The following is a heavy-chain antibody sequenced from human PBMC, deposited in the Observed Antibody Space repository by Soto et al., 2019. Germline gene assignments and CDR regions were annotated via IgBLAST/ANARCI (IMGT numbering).Heavy chain of an antibody. D-gene: IGHD4-17*01. V-gene: IGHV4-31*03. CDR1: GGSISSSGYY. J-gene: IGHJ4*01. CDR3: ARGGGYGDQHFDY. CDR2: IYYSGST. Sequence: PSETLSLTCTVSGGSISSSGYYWTWIRQHPGKGLEWIGYIYYSGSTYYNPSLKSGVTISIDTSKNQFSLKLSSVTAADTAVYYCARGGGYGDQHFDYWGRGTLVTVSS.